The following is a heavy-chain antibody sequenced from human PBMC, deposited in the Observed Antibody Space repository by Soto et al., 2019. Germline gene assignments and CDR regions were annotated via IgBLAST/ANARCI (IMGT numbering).Heavy chain of an antibody. CDR3: ARGRTNYYDSSGYYNGFDP. D-gene: IGHD3-22*01. Sequence: ASVKVSCKASGYTFTSYDINWVRQATGQGLEWMGWMNPNSGNTGYAQKFQGRVTMTRNTSISTAYMELSSLRSEDTAVYYCARGRTNYYDSSGYYNGFDPWGQGTLVTVSS. J-gene: IGHJ5*02. CDR2: MNPNSGNT. V-gene: IGHV1-8*01. CDR1: GYTFTSYD.